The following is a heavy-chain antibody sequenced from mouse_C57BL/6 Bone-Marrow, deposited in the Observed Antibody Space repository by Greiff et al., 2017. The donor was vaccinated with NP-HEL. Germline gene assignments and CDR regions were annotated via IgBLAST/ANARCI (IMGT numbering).Heavy chain of an antibody. CDR1: GFTFSDYG. Sequence: EVHLVESGGGLVKPGGSLKLSCAASGFTFSDYGMHWVRQAPEKGLEWVAYLSSGSSTIYYADTVKGRFTISRDNAKNTLFLQMTSLRSEDTAMYYCATITTVNFEVWGTGTTVTVSS. CDR3: ATITTVNFEV. V-gene: IGHV5-17*01. D-gene: IGHD1-1*01. CDR2: LSSGSSTI. J-gene: IGHJ1*03.